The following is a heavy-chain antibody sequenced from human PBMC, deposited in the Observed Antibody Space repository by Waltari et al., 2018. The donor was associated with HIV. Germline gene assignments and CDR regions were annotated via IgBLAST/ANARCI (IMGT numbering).Heavy chain of an antibody. J-gene: IGHJ4*02. Sequence: EVQLVESGGGLVQPGGSLILSCIASGFTFSRFWLRWVRQAPGKGLEWVANMKQDGSEIYYADSVKGRFTISRDNARNSLFLQMNSLRVEDTAVYYCAELVVDDYGGTGNWGQGTLVTVSS. CDR3: AELVVDDYGGTGN. D-gene: IGHD2-15*01. V-gene: IGHV3-7*01. CDR2: MKQDGSEI. CDR1: GFTFSRFW.